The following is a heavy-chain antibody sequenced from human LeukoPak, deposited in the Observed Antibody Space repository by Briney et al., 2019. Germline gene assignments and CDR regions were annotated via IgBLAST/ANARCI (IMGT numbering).Heavy chain of an antibody. J-gene: IGHJ5*02. D-gene: IGHD3-10*01. Sequence: GASVKVSCKGFGHTFTGYYIPWVRQAPGQGVEWMGWINPNSGGTNYAQKFQGRVTLTSDTSISTAYMELRGLRFDDTAVYYCASPDYYGSGSYQFDPWGQGTLVTVSS. V-gene: IGHV1-2*02. CDR3: ASPDYYGSGSYQFDP. CDR1: GHTFTGYY. CDR2: INPNSGGT.